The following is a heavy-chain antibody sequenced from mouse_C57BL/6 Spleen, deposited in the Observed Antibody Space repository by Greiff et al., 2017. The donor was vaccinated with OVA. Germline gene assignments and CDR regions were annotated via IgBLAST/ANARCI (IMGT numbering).Heavy chain of an antibody. Sequence: QVQLKQPGAELVKPGASVKLSCKASGYTFTSYWMQWVKQRPGQGLEWIGEIDPSDSYTNYNQKFKGKATLTVDTSSSTAYMQLSSLTSEDSAVYYCARRLYYDSSYGAMDYWGQGTSVTVAS. CDR1: GYTFTSYW. CDR2: IDPSDSYT. D-gene: IGHD1-1*01. CDR3: ARRLYYDSSYGAMDY. J-gene: IGHJ4*01. V-gene: IGHV1-50*01.